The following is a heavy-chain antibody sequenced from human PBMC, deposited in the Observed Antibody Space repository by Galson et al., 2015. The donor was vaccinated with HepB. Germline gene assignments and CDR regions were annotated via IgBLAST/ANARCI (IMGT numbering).Heavy chain of an antibody. CDR2: IDAGNGNT. V-gene: IGHV1-3*01. D-gene: IGHD3-16*02. CDR1: GYTFTTYP. CDR3: VRDIWGSYPPGDY. J-gene: IGHJ4*02. Sequence: SVKISCKASGYTFTTYPMHWVRQAPGQGLEWMGWIDAGNGNTKYSQKFQGRATITRDTSASTAYMELSSLRSEDTAVYYCVRDIWGSYPPGDYWGQGTLVTVSS.